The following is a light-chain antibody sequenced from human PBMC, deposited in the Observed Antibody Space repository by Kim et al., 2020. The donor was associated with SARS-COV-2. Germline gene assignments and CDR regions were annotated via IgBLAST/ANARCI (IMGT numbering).Light chain of an antibody. CDR1: QSISSW. J-gene: IGKJ2*01. V-gene: IGKV1-5*03. CDR2: KAS. CDR3: QQYNSYSHKST. Sequence: DIQMTQSPSTLSASVGDRVTITCRASQSISSWLAWYQQKPGKAPKLLIYKASSLESGVPSRFSGSGSGTEFTLTISSLQPDGFAAYYCQQYNSYSHKSTSGQGTKLEIK.